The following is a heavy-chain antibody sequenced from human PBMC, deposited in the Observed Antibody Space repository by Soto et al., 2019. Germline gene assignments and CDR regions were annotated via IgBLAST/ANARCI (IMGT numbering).Heavy chain of an antibody. Sequence: QVQLVESGGGVVQPGRSLRLSCAASGFTFSSYAMHWVRQAPGKGLEWVAVISYDGSNKYYADSVKGRFTISRDNSKNTMYLQMNGLRAEDTAGYYCAALMITFGGVIVHDAFDIWGQGTMVTVSS. V-gene: IGHV3-30-3*01. CDR2: ISYDGSNK. CDR1: GFTFSSYA. CDR3: AALMITFGGVIVHDAFDI. D-gene: IGHD3-16*02. J-gene: IGHJ3*02.